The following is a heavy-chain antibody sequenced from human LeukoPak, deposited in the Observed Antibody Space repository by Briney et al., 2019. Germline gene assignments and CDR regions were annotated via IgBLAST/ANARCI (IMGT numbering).Heavy chain of an antibody. D-gene: IGHD6-19*01. CDR1: GFTFSSYS. J-gene: IGHJ4*02. Sequence: GGSLRLSCAASGFTFSSYSMNWVRQAPGKGLEWVSSISSSSSYIYYADSVKGRFTISRDNAKNSLYLQMNSLRAEDTAVYYCARDRLIAVAPLDYWGQETLVTVSS. CDR2: ISSSSSYI. CDR3: ARDRLIAVAPLDY. V-gene: IGHV3-21*01.